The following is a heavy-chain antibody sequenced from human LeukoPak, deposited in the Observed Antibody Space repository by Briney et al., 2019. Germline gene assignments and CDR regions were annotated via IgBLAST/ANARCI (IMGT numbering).Heavy chain of an antibody. CDR2: ISYDGSNK. J-gene: IGHJ5*02. CDR1: GFTFSSYG. Sequence: GGSLRLSCAASGFTFSSYGMHWVRQAPGKGLEWVAVISYDGSNKYYADSVKGRFTISRDNSKNTLYLQMNSLRAEDTAVYYCAKDGHYCGSGSYFPRAWGQGTLVTVSS. D-gene: IGHD3-10*01. CDR3: AKDGHYCGSGSYFPRA. V-gene: IGHV3-30*18.